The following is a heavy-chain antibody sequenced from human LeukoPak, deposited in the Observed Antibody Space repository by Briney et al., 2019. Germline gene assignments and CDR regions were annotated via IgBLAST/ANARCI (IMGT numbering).Heavy chain of an antibody. CDR1: GYTFTSYY. J-gene: IGHJ5*02. D-gene: IGHD2-2*01. CDR2: INPSGGST. CDR3: ARGGYCSSTSCPRPPPLNWFDP. Sequence: GASVKVSCKASGYTFTSYYMHWVRQAPGQGLEWMGIINPSGGSTSYAQKFQGRVTMTRDMSTSTVYMELSSLRSEDTAVYYCARGGYCSSTSCPRPPPLNWFDPWGQGTLVTVSS. V-gene: IGHV1-46*01.